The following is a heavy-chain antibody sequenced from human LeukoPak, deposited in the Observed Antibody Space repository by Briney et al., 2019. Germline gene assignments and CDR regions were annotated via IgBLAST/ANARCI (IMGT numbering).Heavy chain of an antibody. CDR1: GFTFSNYW. CDR2: IKQDGSEK. CDR3: ARAVPAARSDDY. V-gene: IGHV3-7*01. J-gene: IGHJ4*02. D-gene: IGHD2-2*01. Sequence: GGSLRLSCAASGFTFSNYWMTWVRQAPGKGLELVANIKQDGSEKYYVDSVKGRFTISRDNAKNSLYLQMNSLRAEDTAVYYCARAVPAARSDDYWGRGTLVTVSS.